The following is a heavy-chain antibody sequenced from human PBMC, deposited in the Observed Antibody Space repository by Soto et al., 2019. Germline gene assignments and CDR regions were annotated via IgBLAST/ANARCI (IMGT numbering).Heavy chain of an antibody. J-gene: IGHJ6*02. Sequence: SETLSLTCTVSGGSISSGGYYWSWIRQHPGKGLEWIGYIYYSGSTYYNPSLKSRVTISVDTSKNQFSLKLSSVTAADTAVYYCARDGKGYDYVWGSYRSHYYYYGMDVWGQGTTVTVSS. V-gene: IGHV4-31*03. CDR2: IYYSGST. CDR3: ARDGKGYDYVWGSYRSHYYYYGMDV. CDR1: GGSISSGGYY. D-gene: IGHD3-16*02.